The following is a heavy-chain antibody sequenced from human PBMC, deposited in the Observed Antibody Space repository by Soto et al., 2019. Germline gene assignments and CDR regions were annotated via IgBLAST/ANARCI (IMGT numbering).Heavy chain of an antibody. Sequence: QMQLVQSGAEVKPPGSSVKVSCKASGDTLSSPTLAWVRQAPGQGLEWMGGIILHYGTPSYAQNFQGRVTITADEPTSTSYLELSSLEPDDTAVYFCARDREATLMIFDVGGQGKMVSVTP. V-gene: IGHV1-69*01. J-gene: IGHJ3*01. D-gene: IGHD5-12*01. CDR1: GDTLSSPT. CDR3: ARDREATLMIFDV. CDR2: IILHYGTP.